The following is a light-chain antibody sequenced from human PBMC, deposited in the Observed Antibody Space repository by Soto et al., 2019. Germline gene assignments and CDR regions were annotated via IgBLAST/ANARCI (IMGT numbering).Light chain of an antibody. CDR3: GTCDSSLSLGV. J-gene: IGLJ2*01. CDR2: ENN. Sequence: QSVLTQPPSVSAAPGQKVTISCSGSSSNIGNNYVSWYQQLPGTAPKLLIYENNKRPSGIPDRFSGSKSGTSATLGITGLQTGDEADYYCGTCDSSLSLGVFGGGTKLTVL. CDR1: SSNIGNNY. V-gene: IGLV1-51*02.